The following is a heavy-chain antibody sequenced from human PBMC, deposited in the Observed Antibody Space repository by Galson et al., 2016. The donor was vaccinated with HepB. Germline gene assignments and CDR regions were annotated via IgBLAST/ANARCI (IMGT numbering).Heavy chain of an antibody. D-gene: IGHD3-3*01. CDR3: ARQYNCWRGYSEGYYGRGG. CDR2: IYPGDSEI. V-gene: IGHV5-51*01. CDR1: GYSFPYYW. Sequence: QSGAEVKKAGESLKISCKASGYSFPYYWIGWVRQKPGKGLEWMGIIYPGDSEIRYSPSFQGQVTMSVDKSISTAFLQWSSLKASDTAMYYCARQYNCWRGYSEGYYGRGGWGRGTPVTVT. J-gene: IGHJ6*02.